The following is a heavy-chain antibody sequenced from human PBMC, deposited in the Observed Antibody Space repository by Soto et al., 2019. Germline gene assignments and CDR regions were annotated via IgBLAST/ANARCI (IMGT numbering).Heavy chain of an antibody. CDR1: GYTFTSYG. D-gene: IGHD6-6*01. J-gene: IGHJ4*02. V-gene: IGHV1-18*04. Sequence: QVQLVQSGAEVKKPGASVKVSCKASGYTFTSYGISWVRQAPGQGLEWMGWISAYNGNTNYAQKLQGRVTMTTNTSTRTAYMELRSLRSDDTAVYYCAREGRAAREDAPTFIDYWGQVTLVTVSS. CDR3: AREGRAAREDAPTFIDY. CDR2: ISAYNGNT.